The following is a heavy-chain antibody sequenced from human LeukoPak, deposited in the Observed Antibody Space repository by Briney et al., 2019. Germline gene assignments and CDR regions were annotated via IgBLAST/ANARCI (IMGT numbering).Heavy chain of an antibody. CDR2: IFYNENA. J-gene: IGHJ5*02. CDR1: GTSITRDY. V-gene: IGHV4-59*08. CDR3: ASFGTIFGGNWFDP. D-gene: IGHD3-3*01. Sequence: PSETLSLTCSVSGTSITRDYWTWIRQTPGKGLEWIGNIFYNENANYNPSLKSRVTMSGDASKNQFSLKLSSVTAADTAVYYCASFGTIFGGNWFDPWGQGTLVTVSS.